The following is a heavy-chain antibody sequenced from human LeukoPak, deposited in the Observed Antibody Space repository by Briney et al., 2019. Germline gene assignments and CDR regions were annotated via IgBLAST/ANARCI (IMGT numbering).Heavy chain of an antibody. Sequence: GASVKVSCKASGGTFSSYAISWVRQAPGQGLEWMGWINAGNGNTKYSQEFQGRVTITRDTSASTAYMELSSLRSEDMAVYYCALTDRYSGSYFDYWGQGTLVTVSS. CDR2: INAGNGNT. D-gene: IGHD1-26*01. V-gene: IGHV1-3*03. J-gene: IGHJ4*02. CDR1: GGTFSSYA. CDR3: ALTDRYSGSYFDY.